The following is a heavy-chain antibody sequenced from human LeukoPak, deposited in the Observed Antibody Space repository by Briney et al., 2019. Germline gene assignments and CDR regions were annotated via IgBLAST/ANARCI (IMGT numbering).Heavy chain of an antibody. CDR3: ARDLGHC. J-gene: IGHJ4*02. CDR1: GGSINSHY. D-gene: IGHD3-16*01. CDR2: ISYSGST. V-gene: IGHV4-59*11. Sequence: PSETLSLTCTVPGGSINSHYWSWVRQPPGKGLEWIGDISYSGSTNYNPSLKSRVTMSVDTSKNQFSLKLSSVTAADTAVYYCARDLGHCWGQGTLVTVSS.